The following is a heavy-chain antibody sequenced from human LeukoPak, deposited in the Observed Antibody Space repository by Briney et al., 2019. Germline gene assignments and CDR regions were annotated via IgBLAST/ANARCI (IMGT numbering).Heavy chain of an antibody. CDR1: GGSINNSTHH. D-gene: IGHD6-6*01. V-gene: IGHV4-39*07. CDR3: ARVQSSIASNSVFGDFDY. CDR2: IFHSGHT. Sequence: SETLSLTCSVSGGSINNSTHHWGWIRQTPGTGLEWIGSIFHSGHTYYNPSLKSRVIISVDTSKNQFSLKLSSVTAADTAVYYCARVQSSIASNSVFGDFDYWGQGTLVTVSS. J-gene: IGHJ4*02.